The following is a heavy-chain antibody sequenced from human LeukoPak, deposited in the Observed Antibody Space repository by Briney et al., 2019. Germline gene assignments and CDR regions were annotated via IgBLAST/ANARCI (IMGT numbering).Heavy chain of an antibody. J-gene: IGHJ3*02. V-gene: IGHV4-34*01. CDR2: INHSGST. D-gene: IGHD2-15*01. CDR3: ARGGYCSGGSCYFIGKDAFDI. Sequence: SETLSLTCTVSGGSISSYYWSWIRQPPGKGLEWIGEINHSGSTNYNPSLKSRVTISVDTSKNQFSLKLSSVTAADTAVYYCARGGYCSGGSCYFIGKDAFDIWGQGTMVTVSS. CDR1: GGSISSYY.